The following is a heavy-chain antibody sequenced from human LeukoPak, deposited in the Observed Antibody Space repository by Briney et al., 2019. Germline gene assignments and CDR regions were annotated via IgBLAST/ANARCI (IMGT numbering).Heavy chain of an antibody. D-gene: IGHD7-27*01. V-gene: IGHV1-46*01. Sequence: GASVKVSCKASGYTFTSYYIHWVRQAPGQGLEWMGIINPSGGSTSYAQKFQGRVTMTRDTSISTAYMELSSLRSDDTAVYYCAIQPWGSGNNWYFDLWGRGTLVTVSS. CDR1: GYTFTSYY. J-gene: IGHJ2*01. CDR3: AIQPWGSGNNWYFDL. CDR2: INPSGGST.